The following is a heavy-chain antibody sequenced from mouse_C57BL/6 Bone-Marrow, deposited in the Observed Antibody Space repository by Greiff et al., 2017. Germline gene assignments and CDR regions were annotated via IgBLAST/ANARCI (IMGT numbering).Heavy chain of an antibody. J-gene: IGHJ1*03. Sequence: QVQLQQPGAELVKPGASVKMSCKVFGYTFTSSWITWVKQRPGQGLEWIGDIYPGSGSTNYNEKFKSKATLTVDTSSSTAYMQLSSLTSEDSAVYYCARPYYSNYWYFDVWGTGTTVTVSS. CDR1: GYTFTSSW. D-gene: IGHD2-5*01. V-gene: IGHV1-55*01. CDR3: ARPYYSNYWYFDV. CDR2: IYPGSGST.